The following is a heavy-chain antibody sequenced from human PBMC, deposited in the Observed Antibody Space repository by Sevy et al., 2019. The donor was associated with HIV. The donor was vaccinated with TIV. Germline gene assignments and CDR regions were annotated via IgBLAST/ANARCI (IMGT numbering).Heavy chain of an antibody. CDR3: AKAITIFGVVIIDYYYYGMDV. CDR1: GFTFSSYA. J-gene: IGHJ6*02. V-gene: IGHV3-23*01. D-gene: IGHD3-3*01. CDR2: ISGSGGST. Sequence: GGSLRLSCAASGFTFSSYAMSWVRQAPGKGLEWVSAISGSGGSTYYADSVKGRFTISRDNSKNTLYLQMNSLRAEDTAVDYCAKAITIFGVVIIDYYYYGMDVWGQGTTVTVSS.